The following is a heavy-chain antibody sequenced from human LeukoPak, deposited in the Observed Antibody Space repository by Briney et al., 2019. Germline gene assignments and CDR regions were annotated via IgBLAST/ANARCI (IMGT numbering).Heavy chain of an antibody. CDR3: ARRGHGYGSPFDY. V-gene: IGHV3-66*04. J-gene: IGHJ4*02. D-gene: IGHD5-18*01. Sequence: GGSLRLSCAVSGFTVSNNYMSWVRQAPGKGLEWVSMIYDSGTTYYADSVKGRFTISRDNSKNTRDLQMNSLRAEDTAVYYCARRGHGYGSPFDYWGQGTLVTVSS. CDR2: IYDSGTT. CDR1: GFTVSNNY.